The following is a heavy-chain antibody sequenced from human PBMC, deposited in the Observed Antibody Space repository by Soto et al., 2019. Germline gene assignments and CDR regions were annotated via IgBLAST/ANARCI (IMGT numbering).Heavy chain of an antibody. V-gene: IGHV1-69*12. CDR1: GGTFSSYA. Sequence: QVQLVQSGAEVKKPGSSVKVSCKASGGTFSSYAISWVRQAPGQGLEWMGGIIPIFGTANYAQKFQGRVTITADESTSTAYMELSSLRSEDTAVYYCARSVGYCISTSCFHFDYCGQGTLVTVSS. CDR2: IIPIFGTA. J-gene: IGHJ4*02. D-gene: IGHD2-2*01. CDR3: ARSVGYCISTSCFHFDY.